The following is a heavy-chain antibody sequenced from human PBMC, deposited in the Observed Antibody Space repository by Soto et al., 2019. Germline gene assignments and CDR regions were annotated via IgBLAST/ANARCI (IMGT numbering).Heavy chain of an antibody. J-gene: IGHJ4*02. CDR2: IYYSGST. Sequence: SETLSLTCTVSGGSISSYYWSWIRQPPGKGLEWIGYIYYSGSTNYNPSLKSRVTISVDTSKNQFSLKLSSVTAADTAVYYCARALVAVAPFDYWGQGTLVTVSS. CDR3: ARALVAVAPFDY. V-gene: IGHV4-59*12. D-gene: IGHD6-19*01. CDR1: GGSISSYY.